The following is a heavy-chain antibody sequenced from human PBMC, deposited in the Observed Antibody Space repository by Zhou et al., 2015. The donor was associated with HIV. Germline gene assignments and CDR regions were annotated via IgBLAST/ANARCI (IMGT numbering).Heavy chain of an antibody. CDR3: ARTLHSSGYHSGSDY. D-gene: IGHD3-22*01. Sequence: VSCKASGGTFSSYAISWVRQAPGQGLEWMGGIIPIFGTANYAQKFQGRVTITADESTSTAYMELSSLRSEDTAVYYCARTLHSSGYHSGSDYWGQGTLVTVSS. V-gene: IGHV1-69*01. J-gene: IGHJ4*02. CDR2: IIPIFGTA. CDR1: GGTFSSYA.